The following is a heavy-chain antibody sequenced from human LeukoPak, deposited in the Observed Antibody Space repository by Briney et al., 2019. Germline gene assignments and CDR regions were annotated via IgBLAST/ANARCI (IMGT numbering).Heavy chain of an antibody. CDR1: GYTFTSYG. J-gene: IGHJ4*02. CDR2: ISAYNGNT. V-gene: IGHV1-18*01. Sequence: ASVKVSCKASGYTFTSYGISLVRQAPGPGLEWMGWISAYNGNTNYAQKLQGRVTMTTDTSTSTAYMELRSLRSDDTAVYYCARVGGGNYYFDYRGQGALVTVSS. CDR3: ARVGGGNYYFDY. D-gene: IGHD4-23*01.